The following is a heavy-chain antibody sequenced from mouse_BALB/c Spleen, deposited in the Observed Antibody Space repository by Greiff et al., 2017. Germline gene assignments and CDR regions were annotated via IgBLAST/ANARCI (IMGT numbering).Heavy chain of an antibody. CDR1: GDSITSGY. V-gene: IGHV3-8*02. CDR2: ISYSGST. J-gene: IGHJ2*01. D-gene: IGHD1-3*01. CDR3: ARFCYRESLYYFDY. Sequence: EVQLQESGPSLVKPSQTLSLTCSVTGDSITSGYWNWIRKFPGNKLEYMGYISYSGSTYYNPSLKSRISITRDTSKNQYYLQLNSVTTEDTATYYCARFCYRESLYYFDYWGQGTTLTVSS.